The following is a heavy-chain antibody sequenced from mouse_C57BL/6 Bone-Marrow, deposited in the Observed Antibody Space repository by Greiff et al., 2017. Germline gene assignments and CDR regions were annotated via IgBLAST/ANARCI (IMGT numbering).Heavy chain of an antibody. CDR2: INPSNGGT. Sequence: QVQLQQPGPELVKPGASVKLSCKASGYTFTSYWLHWVKQRPGQGLEWIGNINPSNGGTNYNEKFKSKATLTVDKSSSTAYMQLSSLTSEDSAVYYCGYYGYDGPCWDFDDWGTGTTVTVAS. D-gene: IGHD2-2*01. CDR1: GYTFTSYW. J-gene: IGHJ1*03. V-gene: IGHV1-53*01. CDR3: GYYGYDGPCWDFDD.